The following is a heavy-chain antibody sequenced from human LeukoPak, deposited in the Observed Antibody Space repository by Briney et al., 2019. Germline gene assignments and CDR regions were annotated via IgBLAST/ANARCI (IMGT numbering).Heavy chain of an antibody. J-gene: IGHJ4*01. CDR2: IYHSGST. D-gene: IGHD4-17*01. V-gene: IGHV4-38-2*01. Sequence: LETLSLTCAVSGYSISSGYYWGWIRQPPGKGLEWIGSIYHSGSTFYNPSLKSRVTISLDTSKNHFSLKLSSVTAADTAVYYCARAPFGDYGGYFDYWGHGTLVTLSS. CDR3: ARAPFGDYGGYFDY. CDR1: GYSISSGYY.